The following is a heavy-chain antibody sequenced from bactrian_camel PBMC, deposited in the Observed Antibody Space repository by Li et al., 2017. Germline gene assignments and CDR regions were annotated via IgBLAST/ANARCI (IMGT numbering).Heavy chain of an antibody. CDR1: LPRNKKFC. CDR3: AAEGYDGSCRVGGQFDY. CDR2: IDRDGDT. D-gene: IGHD6*01. V-gene: IGHV3S6*01. Sequence: HVQLVESGGGSVQAGGSLRLSCVLSLPRNKKFCITWVRQPLGKEREGIVSIDRDGDTYYADSVKGRFTHSQDYAKKIVYLQMNNLKPEDSGTYYCAAEGYDGSCRVGGQFDYWGQGTQVTVS. J-gene: IGHJ4*01.